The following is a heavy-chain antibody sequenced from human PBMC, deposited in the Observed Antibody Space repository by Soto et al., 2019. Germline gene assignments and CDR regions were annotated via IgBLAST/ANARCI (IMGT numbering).Heavy chain of an antibody. CDR1: GFTFDDCA. V-gene: IGHV3-9*01. D-gene: IGHD3-10*01. CDR3: AKDGGHYYGSGSYYNVYYYYYYMDV. Sequence: GGSLRLSCAASGFTFDDCAMHWVRQAPGKGLEWVSGISWNSGSIGYADSVKGRFTISRDNAKSSLYLQMNSLRAEDTALYYCAKDGGHYYGSGSYYNVYYYYYYMDVWGKGTTVTVSS. J-gene: IGHJ6*03. CDR2: ISWNSGSI.